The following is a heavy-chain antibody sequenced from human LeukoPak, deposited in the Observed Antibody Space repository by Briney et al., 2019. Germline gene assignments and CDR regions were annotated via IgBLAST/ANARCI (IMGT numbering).Heavy chain of an antibody. D-gene: IGHD6-13*01. Sequence: GGSLRLSCAASGFTVSSNYMSWVRQAPGKGLEWVSYISSSSSTIYYADSVKGRFTISRDNAKNSLYLQMNSLRAEDTAVYYCARDLAAVGGGADYWGQGTLVTVSS. CDR2: ISSSSSTI. CDR3: ARDLAAVGGGADY. CDR1: GFTVSSNY. J-gene: IGHJ4*02. V-gene: IGHV3-48*01.